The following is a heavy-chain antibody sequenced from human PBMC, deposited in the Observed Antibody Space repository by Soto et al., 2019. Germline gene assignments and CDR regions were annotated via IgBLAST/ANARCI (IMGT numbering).Heavy chain of an antibody. CDR1: GGSISSYY. CDR2: IYYSGST. V-gene: IGHV4-59*01. D-gene: IGHD7-27*01. Sequence: SETLSLTCTVSGGSISSYYWSWIRQPPGKGLEWIGYIYYSGSTNYNPSLKSRVTISVDTSKNQFSLKLSSVTAADTAVYYCARVNTGGGYYHYGMGVWGQGATVTVSS. J-gene: IGHJ6*02. CDR3: ARVNTGGGYYHYGMGV.